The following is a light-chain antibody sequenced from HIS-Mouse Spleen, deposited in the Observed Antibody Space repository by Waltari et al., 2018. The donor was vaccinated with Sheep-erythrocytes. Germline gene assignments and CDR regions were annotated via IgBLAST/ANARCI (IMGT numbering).Light chain of an antibody. CDR1: QSVSSN. J-gene: IGKJ2*02. CDR2: GAS. CDR3: QQYNNWPPGT. Sequence: EIVLTQSPATLSLSPGERATLSCRASQSVSSNLAWYQQKPGQAPRLLIYGASTRATGIPARFSGSGSVTEFTLTISSMQSEDFAVYYCQQYNNWPPGTFGQGTKLEIK. V-gene: IGKV3-15*01.